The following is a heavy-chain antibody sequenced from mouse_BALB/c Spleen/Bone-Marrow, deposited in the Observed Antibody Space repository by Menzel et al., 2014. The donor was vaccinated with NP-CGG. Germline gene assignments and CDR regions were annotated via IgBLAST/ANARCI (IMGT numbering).Heavy chain of an antibody. J-gene: IGHJ4*01. Sequence: EVKLVESGPGLVKPSQTVSLTCTVTGISITTGNYRWSWLRQFPGKKLEWIGYIYYSGTITYNPSLTSRTTITRDTSKNQFFLEMNSLTAEDTATCYCALEGNWDGAMDYWGQGTSATVSS. CDR2: IYYSGTI. D-gene: IGHD4-1*01. V-gene: IGHV3-5*02. CDR1: GISITTGNYR. CDR3: ALEGNWDGAMDY.